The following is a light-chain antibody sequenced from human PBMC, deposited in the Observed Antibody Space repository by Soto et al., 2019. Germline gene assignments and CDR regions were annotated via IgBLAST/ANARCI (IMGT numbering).Light chain of an antibody. Sequence: QSVLAQPPSVSGTPGQRLTISCSGGTSNIGSNNVYWYQQLPGAAPKLLIYTNDQRPSGVPERFSGSRSGTSASLAISDLRSGDEGDYFCAAWDDSLRGVMFGGGTKLTVL. CDR2: TND. CDR1: TSNIGSNN. J-gene: IGLJ3*02. V-gene: IGLV1-47*02. CDR3: AAWDDSLRGVM.